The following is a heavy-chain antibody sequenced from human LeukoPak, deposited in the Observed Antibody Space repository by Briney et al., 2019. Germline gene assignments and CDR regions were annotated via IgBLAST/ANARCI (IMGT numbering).Heavy chain of an antibody. J-gene: IGHJ6*03. V-gene: IGHV4-39*02. Sequence: SETLSLTCTVSGGSISSSSYYWGWIRQPPGKGLEWIGSIYYSGSTYYNPSLKSRVTISVDTSKNHFSLQLNSVTPEDSAVYYCARGVAFEVRGVIFGYYYMDVWGEGTTVSISS. CDR2: IYYSGST. D-gene: IGHD3-10*01. CDR3: ARGVAFEVRGVIFGYYYMDV. CDR1: GGSISSSSYY.